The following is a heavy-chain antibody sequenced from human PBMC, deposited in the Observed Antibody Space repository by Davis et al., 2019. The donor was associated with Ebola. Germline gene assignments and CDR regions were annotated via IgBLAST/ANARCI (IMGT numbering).Heavy chain of an antibody. CDR2: IYSGGST. CDR3: ARGTVGGTLDY. Sequence: GGSLRLSCAASGFTVSSNYMSWVRQAPGKGLEWVSVIYSGGSTYYADSVKGRFTISRDNSKNTLYLQMGSLRAEDMAVYYCARGTVGGTLDYWGQGTLVTVSS. D-gene: IGHD1-26*01. CDR1: GFTVSSNY. J-gene: IGHJ4*02. V-gene: IGHV3-66*01.